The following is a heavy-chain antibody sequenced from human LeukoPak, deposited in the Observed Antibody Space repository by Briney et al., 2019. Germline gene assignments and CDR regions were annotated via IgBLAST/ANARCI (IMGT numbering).Heavy chain of an antibody. CDR1: GFTFSTYA. CDR3: ARSAVGTSCCTAVDY. V-gene: IGHV3-23*01. Sequence: GGSLRLSCAASGFTFSTYAMGWVRQAPGKGLEWVSYGGSGGSKYYADSVKGRFSISRDNSKDTLSLQMNSLRAEDTAEYYCARSAVGTSCCTAVDYWGQGTLVTVSS. J-gene: IGHJ4*02. D-gene: IGHD1-26*01. CDR2: GGSGGSK.